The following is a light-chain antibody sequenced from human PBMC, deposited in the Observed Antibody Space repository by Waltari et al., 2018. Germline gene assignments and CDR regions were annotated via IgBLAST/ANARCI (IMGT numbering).Light chain of an antibody. CDR2: GAS. Sequence: DILMTQSPSTLSASVGDRVTITCRASQSINTYLAWYQQKPGKAPKLPIYGASTLESGVPGRFSGTGSGTEFTLTISSLQPDDFATYYCQRYNSYANTFGQGT. CDR3: QRYNSYANT. V-gene: IGKV1-5*01. J-gene: IGKJ2*01. CDR1: QSINTY.